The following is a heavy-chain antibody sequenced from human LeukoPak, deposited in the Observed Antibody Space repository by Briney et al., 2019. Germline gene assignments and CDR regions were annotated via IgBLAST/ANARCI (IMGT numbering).Heavy chain of an antibody. V-gene: IGHV1-2*02. CDR1: GYTFTGYY. D-gene: IGHD6-19*01. CDR2: INPNSGGT. Sequence: ASVKVSCKDSGYTFTGYYMHWVRQAPGQGLEWMGWINPNSGGTNYGQKFQGRVTMTRDTSISTAYMERSRLRSDDTAVYYCARASTRGIAVAGTRYWGQGTLVTVSS. J-gene: IGHJ4*02. CDR3: ARASTRGIAVAGTRY.